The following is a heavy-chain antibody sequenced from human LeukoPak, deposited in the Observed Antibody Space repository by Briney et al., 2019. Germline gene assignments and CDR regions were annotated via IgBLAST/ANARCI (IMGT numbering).Heavy chain of an antibody. J-gene: IGHJ4*02. CDR1: GGSFSGYY. CDR2: INHSGST. Sequence: SETLSLTCAVYGGSFSGYYWSWIRQPPGKGREWIGEINHSGSTNYNPSLTSRVTISVDPSKNQFSLKLSSVTAADTAVYYCARGQRFITMKLDYWGQGTLVTVSS. D-gene: IGHD3-22*01. CDR3: ARGQRFITMKLDY. V-gene: IGHV4-34*01.